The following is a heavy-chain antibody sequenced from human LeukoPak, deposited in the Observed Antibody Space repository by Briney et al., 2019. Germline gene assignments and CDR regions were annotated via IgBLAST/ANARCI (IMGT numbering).Heavy chain of an antibody. D-gene: IGHD6-13*01. Sequence: GGSLRLSCSTSGFTFSSYSMNWVRQAPGKGLEWVSSISSSSSYIYYADSVKGRFTISRDNAKNSLYLQMNSLRAEDTAVYYCARDFSSSRSLWGQGTLVTVSS. CDR3: ARDFSSSRSL. CDR2: ISSSSSYI. J-gene: IGHJ4*02. CDR1: GFTFSSYS. V-gene: IGHV3-21*01.